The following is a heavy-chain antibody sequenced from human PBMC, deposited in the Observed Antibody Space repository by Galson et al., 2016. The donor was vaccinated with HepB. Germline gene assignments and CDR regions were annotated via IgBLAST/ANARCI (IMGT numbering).Heavy chain of an antibody. J-gene: IGHJ6*02. V-gene: IGHV4-31*03. CDR3: AREKSRSWYRDSFYGMDV. CDR1: DGSISSGGYY. D-gene: IGHD6-13*01. CDR2: IYFSGHS. Sequence: TLSLTCTVSDGSISSGGYYWSWIRQLPGKGLEWIGYIYFSGHSYYNPSLKSRLEISLDTSKNQFSLRLSSVTAADTAVYYCAREKSRSWYRDSFYGMDVWGQGTTVTVSS.